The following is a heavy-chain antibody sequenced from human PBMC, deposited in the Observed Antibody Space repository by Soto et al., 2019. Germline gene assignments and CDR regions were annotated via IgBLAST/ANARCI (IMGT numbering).Heavy chain of an antibody. CDR2: INAGNGNT. V-gene: IGHV1-3*01. D-gene: IGHD6-19*01. Sequence: ASVKVSCKASGYTFTSYAMHWVRQAPGQRLEWMGWINAGNGNTKYSQKFQGRVTITRDTSASTAYMELSSLRSEDTAVYYCARGWYSSGWYRYDFDYWRQGTLVTVS. CDR1: GYTFTSYA. CDR3: ARGWYSSGWYRYDFDY. J-gene: IGHJ4*02.